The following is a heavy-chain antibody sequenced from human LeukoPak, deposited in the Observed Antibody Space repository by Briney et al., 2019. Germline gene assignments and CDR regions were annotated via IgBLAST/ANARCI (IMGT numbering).Heavy chain of an antibody. CDR2: IYPGDSDT. CDR1: GYSFTNYW. CDR3: ARGERGNWGLYYFDY. J-gene: IGHJ4*02. Sequence: GESLKISCKGSGYSFTNYWIGWVRQMPGKGLEWMGVIYPGDSDTRYSPSFQGQVTISADKSISPAYLQWSSLKASDTAMYYCARGERGNWGLYYFDYWGQGTLVTVSS. D-gene: IGHD7-27*01. V-gene: IGHV5-51*01.